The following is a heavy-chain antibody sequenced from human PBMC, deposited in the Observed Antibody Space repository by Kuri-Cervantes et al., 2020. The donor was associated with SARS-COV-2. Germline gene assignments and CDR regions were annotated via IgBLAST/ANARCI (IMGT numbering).Heavy chain of an antibody. V-gene: IGHV3-48*01. CDR3: ASLPGIGAAVAGGNDY. J-gene: IGHJ4*02. D-gene: IGHD6-19*01. CDR1: GFTFSSHS. CDR2: ISSRSRTI. Sequence: GESLKISCAASGFTFSSHSMNWVRQAPGKGLEWISYISSRSRTIYYADSVKGRFTISRDNAKNSLYLQMNSLRGEDTAVYYCASLPGIGAAVAGGNDYWGQGTLVTVSS.